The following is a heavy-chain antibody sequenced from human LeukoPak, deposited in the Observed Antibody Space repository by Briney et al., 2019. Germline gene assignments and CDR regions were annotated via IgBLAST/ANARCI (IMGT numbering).Heavy chain of an antibody. CDR2: INGDGTSI. CDR3: ARLDCSSTSCPTRPYYYYMDV. J-gene: IGHJ6*03. CDR1: GFTFSSYW. V-gene: IGHV3-74*01. D-gene: IGHD2-2*01. Sequence: PGGSLRLSCAASGFTFSSYWMHWVRQAPGKGLVWVSRINGDGTSISFADSVKGRFTISRDNAKNSLYLQMNSLRAEDTAVYYCARLDCSSTSCPTRPYYYYMDVWGKGTTVTVSS.